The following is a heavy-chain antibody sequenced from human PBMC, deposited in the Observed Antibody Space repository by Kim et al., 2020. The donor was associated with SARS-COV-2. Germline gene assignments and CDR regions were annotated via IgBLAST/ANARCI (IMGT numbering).Heavy chain of an antibody. V-gene: IGHV4-34*01. CDR3: ARGRVGVVPSPVLGLGPFWKYHYMDV. CDR2: INQSGST. Sequence: SETLSLTCAVFGESFSDFSWTWIRQSSGKGLEWIGEINQSGSTNYNPSLKSRVTISLDPSTNQFSLKVTSVTAADTAIYYCARGRVGVVPSPVLGLGPFWKYHYMDVWGKGATVTVS. CDR1: GESFSDFS. J-gene: IGHJ6*03. D-gene: IGHD3-3*01.